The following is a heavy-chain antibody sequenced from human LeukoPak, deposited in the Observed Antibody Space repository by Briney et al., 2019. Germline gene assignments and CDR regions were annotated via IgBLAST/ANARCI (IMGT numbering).Heavy chain of an antibody. CDR3: ARASTGYSSGWLSSH. J-gene: IGHJ4*02. Sequence: PGGSLRLSCAASGFTFSSYSTNWVRQAPAKGLERDSSISSSSYIYYADSVKGRFTISRDNAKNSLYLPMNSLRAEDTAVYYCARASTGYSSGWLSSHWGQGTLVTVSS. V-gene: IGHV3-21*01. CDR2: ISSSSYI. CDR1: GFTFSSYS. D-gene: IGHD6-19*01.